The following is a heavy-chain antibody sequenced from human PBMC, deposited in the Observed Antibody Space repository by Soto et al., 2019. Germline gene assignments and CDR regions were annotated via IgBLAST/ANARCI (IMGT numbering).Heavy chain of an antibody. V-gene: IGHV3-15*01. CDR3: TFTAMVTLDYYYYGMDV. J-gene: IGHJ6*02. CDR1: GFTFSNAR. D-gene: IGHD5-18*01. CDR2: IKSKTDGGTT. Sequence: PGGSLRLSCAASGFTFSNARMSWVRQAPGKGLEWVGRIKSKTDGGTTDYAAPVKGRFTISRDDSKNTLYLQMNSLKTEDTAVYYCTFTAMVTLDYYYYGMDVWGQGTTVTVSS.